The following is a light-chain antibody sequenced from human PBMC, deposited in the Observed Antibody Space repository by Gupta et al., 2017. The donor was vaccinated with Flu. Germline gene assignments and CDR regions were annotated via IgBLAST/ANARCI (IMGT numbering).Light chain of an antibody. Sequence: QSALTQPASVSGSPGQSITISCTATSRDVGDYNYVSWYQQHPGKAPKLIIYEVTNRPSGVSDRFSGSKSGNTASLTISGLQAEDEADYYCNSYISGSTPWVFGGGTKLTVL. CDR3: NSYISGSTPWV. V-gene: IGLV2-14*01. J-gene: IGLJ3*02. CDR1: SRDVGDYNY. CDR2: EVT.